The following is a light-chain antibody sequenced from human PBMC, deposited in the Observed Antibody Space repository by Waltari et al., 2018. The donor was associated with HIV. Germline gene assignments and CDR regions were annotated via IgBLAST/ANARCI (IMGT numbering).Light chain of an antibody. CDR3: RLSYSGGPWV. V-gene: IGLV7-46*01. J-gene: IGLJ3*02. CDR1: TGAVTSGHY. CDR2: DTK. Sequence: QAVVTQEPSLTVSPGDTVTLTCGSSTGAVTSGHYPYWFQQKPGQAPTTVIYDTKNKPSWTPARLSGSLVGDKAALTLSGAQPEDEADYYCRLSYSGGPWVFGGGTKLTVL.